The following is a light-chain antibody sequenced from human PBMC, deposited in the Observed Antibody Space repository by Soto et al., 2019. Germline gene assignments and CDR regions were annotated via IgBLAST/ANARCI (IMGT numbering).Light chain of an antibody. CDR3: QQYNNWPPIT. J-gene: IGKJ5*01. CDR1: QSVTSN. Sequence: EIVLTQSPGALSLSPGERATLSCRASQSVTSNLAWYQHKPGQSPRLLIYRASARATGVPDRFSGSGSGTEFTLTISSLQSEDFAVYYCQQYNNWPPITFGQGTRLEIK. CDR2: RAS. V-gene: IGKV3-15*01.